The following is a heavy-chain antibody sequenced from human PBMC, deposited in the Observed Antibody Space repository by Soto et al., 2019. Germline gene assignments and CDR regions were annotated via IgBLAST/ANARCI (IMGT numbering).Heavy chain of an antibody. J-gene: IGHJ2*01. Sequence: EVQLVESGGGLIQPGGSLRVSCAASGFTVSSNYMSWVRQAPGKGLEWVSVIYSGGSTYYADSVKGRFTISRDNSKNTLYLQMNSLRAEDTAVYYCAKPTVDTWWYFDLWGRGTLVTVSS. D-gene: IGHD5-18*01. CDR1: GFTVSSNY. CDR2: IYSGGST. V-gene: IGHV3-53*01. CDR3: AKPTVDTWWYFDL.